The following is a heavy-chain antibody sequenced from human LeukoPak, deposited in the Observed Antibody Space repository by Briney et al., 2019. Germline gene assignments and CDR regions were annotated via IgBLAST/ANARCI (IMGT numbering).Heavy chain of an antibody. CDR2: IFYSGST. V-gene: IGHV4-59*12. D-gene: IGHD3-22*01. J-gene: IGHJ4*02. Sequence: SETLSLTCTVSGGSISGYYWSWIRQPPGKGLEWIGYIFYSGSTNYNPSLRSRVTISVDTSKNQFSLKLSSVTAADTAVYYCARDSRSSGTDYWGQGTLVTVSS. CDR1: GGSISGYY. CDR3: ARDSRSSGTDY.